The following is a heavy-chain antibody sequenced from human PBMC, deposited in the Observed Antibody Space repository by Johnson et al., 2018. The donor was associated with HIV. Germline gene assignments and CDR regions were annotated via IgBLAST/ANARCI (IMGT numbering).Heavy chain of an antibody. CDR3: ARCMITFGGVGGAFDI. CDR1: GFTFSSYA. V-gene: IGHV3-30*04. CDR2: IRYDGTNK. J-gene: IGHJ3*02. D-gene: IGHD3-16*01. Sequence: QVQLVESGGGVVQPGRSLRLSCAASGFTFSSYAMHWVRQAPGKGLEWVAVIRYDGTNKYYSDSVKGRFTISRDNSKNTLYLQMNSLRAEDTAVYYCARCMITFGGVGGAFDIWGQGTMVTVSS.